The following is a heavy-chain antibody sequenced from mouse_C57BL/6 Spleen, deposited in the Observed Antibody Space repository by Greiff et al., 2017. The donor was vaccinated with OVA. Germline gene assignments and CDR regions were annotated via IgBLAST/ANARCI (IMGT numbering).Heavy chain of an antibody. V-gene: IGHV5-6*01. CDR1: GFTFSSYG. J-gene: IGHJ2*01. CDR2: ISSGGSYT. CDR3: ARDYGDY. Sequence: EVQLVESGGGLVKPGGSLKLSCAASGFTFSSYGMSWVRQTPDKRLEWVATISSGGSYTYYPDSVKGRFTISRDNAKNTLYLQMSSLKSEDTAMYYCARDYGDYWGQGTTLTVSS. D-gene: IGHD1-1*02.